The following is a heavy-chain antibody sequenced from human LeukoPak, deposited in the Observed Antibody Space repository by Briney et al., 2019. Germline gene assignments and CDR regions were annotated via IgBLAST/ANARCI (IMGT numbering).Heavy chain of an antibody. Sequence: GGSLRLSCAASGFTFSSYGMHWVRQAPGKGLEWVAFIRYDGSNKYYAGSVKGRFTISRDNSKNTLYLQMNSLRAEDTAVYYCAKPPGLRRLDPWGQGIVVAVSS. CDR3: AKPPGLRRLDP. D-gene: IGHD5-12*01. CDR1: GFTFSSYG. CDR2: IRYDGSNK. J-gene: IGHJ5*02. V-gene: IGHV3-30*02.